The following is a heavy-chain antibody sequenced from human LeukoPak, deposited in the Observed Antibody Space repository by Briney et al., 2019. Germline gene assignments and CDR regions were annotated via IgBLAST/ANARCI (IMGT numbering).Heavy chain of an antibody. CDR3: ASGRGPADAFDI. Sequence: GGSLRLSCAASGFTVSSNYMSWVRQAPGKGLEWVSYISSSSSTIYYADSVKGRFTISRDNAKNSLYLQMNSLRAEDTAVYYCASGRGPADAFDIWGQGTMVTVSS. CDR1: GFTVSSNY. V-gene: IGHV3-48*01. J-gene: IGHJ3*02. CDR2: ISSSSSTI. D-gene: IGHD2-15*01.